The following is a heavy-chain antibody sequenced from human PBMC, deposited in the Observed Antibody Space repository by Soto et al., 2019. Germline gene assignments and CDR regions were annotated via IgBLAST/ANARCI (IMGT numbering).Heavy chain of an antibody. CDR1: GYTFNNYG. CDR3: ASAMAPDHSDH. CDR2: MNAYNGHT. J-gene: IGHJ4*02. V-gene: IGHV1-18*01. Sequence: QVQLVQSGAEVKQPGASVKVSCKASGYTFNNYGITWVRQAPGQGLEWMGWMNAYNGHTNYAQKVQDRVAMTTDTSPRTVYMELRSLRSDDPAVISCASAMAPDHSDHWGQGTLVTVSS.